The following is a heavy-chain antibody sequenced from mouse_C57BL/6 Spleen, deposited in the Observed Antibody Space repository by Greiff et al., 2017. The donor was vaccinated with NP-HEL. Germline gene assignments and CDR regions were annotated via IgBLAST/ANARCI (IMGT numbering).Heavy chain of an antibody. J-gene: IGHJ1*03. CDR2: IDPSDSYT. Sequence: QVQLQQPGAELVRPGTSVKLSCKASGYTFTSYWMHWVKQRPGQGLEWIGVIDPSDSYTNYNQKFKGKATLTVDTSSSTAYMQLSSLTSEDSAVYYCARRRGHWYFEVWGTGTTVTVSS. CDR1: GYTFTSYW. CDR3: ARRRGHWYFEV. V-gene: IGHV1-59*01.